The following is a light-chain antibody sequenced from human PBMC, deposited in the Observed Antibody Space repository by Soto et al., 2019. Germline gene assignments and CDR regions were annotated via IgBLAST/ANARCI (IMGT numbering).Light chain of an antibody. CDR3: QPYNKWPWT. Sequence: EILRTQSAATGSVSPGARATLSCRASQSVSSNLAWYHHKPGQAPRLLIYGASPRATGIPGRFSGSGSGTVFTLTISSLQSEDFGVYYCQPYNKWPWTFGRGTKVDI. J-gene: IGKJ1*01. CDR1: QSVSSN. V-gene: IGKV3-15*01. CDR2: GAS.